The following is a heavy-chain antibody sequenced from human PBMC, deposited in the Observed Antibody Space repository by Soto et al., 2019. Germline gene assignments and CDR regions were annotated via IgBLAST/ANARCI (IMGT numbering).Heavy chain of an antibody. Sequence: ASVKVSCKASGYTFTSSDINWVRQATGQGLEWMGWMNPNSGNTGYAQKFQGRVTMTRNTSIGTAYMELSSLRSEDTAVYYCARVVIDYVWGSYRYNDAFDIWGQGTMVTVSS. V-gene: IGHV1-8*01. J-gene: IGHJ3*02. CDR2: MNPNSGNT. CDR3: ARVVIDYVWGSYRYNDAFDI. D-gene: IGHD3-16*02. CDR1: GYTFTSSD.